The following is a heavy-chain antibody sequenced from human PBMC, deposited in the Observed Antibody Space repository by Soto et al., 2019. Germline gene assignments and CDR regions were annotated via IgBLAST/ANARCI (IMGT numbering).Heavy chain of an antibody. D-gene: IGHD1-1*01. CDR2: MNPNSGDT. CDR1: GYTFSDHD. CDR3: ARVGGNWNDDYFDY. V-gene: IGHV1-8*01. J-gene: IGHJ4*02. Sequence: QVQLVQSGAEVKKPGASVKVSCKASGYTFSDHDINWVRQATGQGPEWLGWMNPNSGDTGYAQNFQGRGTMTRDNSIRTAYMELSSLRSEDTAVYYCARVGGNWNDDYFDYWGQGTLVTVSS.